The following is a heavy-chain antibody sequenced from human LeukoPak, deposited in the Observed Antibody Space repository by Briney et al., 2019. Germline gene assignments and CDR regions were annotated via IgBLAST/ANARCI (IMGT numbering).Heavy chain of an antibody. CDR1: GGTFSSYA. CDR2: IIPIFGTP. Sequence: ASVKVSCKASGGTFSSYAISWVRQAPGQGLEWMGGIIPIFGTPNYAQKFQGRVTITADKSTSTAYMELSSLRSEDTAVYYCARDSGTYYGAFDIWGQGTMVTVSS. J-gene: IGHJ3*02. CDR3: ARDSGTYYGAFDI. V-gene: IGHV1-69*06. D-gene: IGHD1-26*01.